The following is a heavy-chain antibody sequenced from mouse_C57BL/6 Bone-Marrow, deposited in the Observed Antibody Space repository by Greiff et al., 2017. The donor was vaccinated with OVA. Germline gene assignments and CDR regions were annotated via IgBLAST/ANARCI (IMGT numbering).Heavy chain of an antibody. Sequence: EVKLEESGPGMVKPSQSLSLTCTVTGYSITSGYDWHWIRHFPGNKLEWMGYISYSGSTNYNPSLKSRISITHDTSKNHFFLKLNSVTTEDTATYYCARAYYYGSSYDWYFDVWGTGTTVTVSS. D-gene: IGHD1-1*01. J-gene: IGHJ1*03. CDR1: GYSITSGYD. CDR2: ISYSGST. CDR3: ARAYYYGSSYDWYFDV. V-gene: IGHV3-1*01.